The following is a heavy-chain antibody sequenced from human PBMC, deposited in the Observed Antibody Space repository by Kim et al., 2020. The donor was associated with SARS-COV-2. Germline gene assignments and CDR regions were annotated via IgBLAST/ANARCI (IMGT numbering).Heavy chain of an antibody. D-gene: IGHD5-12*01. Sequence: GGSLRLSCAASGFTFSSYAMHWVRQAPGKGLEWVAVIWYDGSNKYYADSVKGRFTISRDNSKNTLYLQMNSLRAEDTAVYYCAKGKSLPRGLRFPWYFDLWGRGTLVTVSS. J-gene: IGHJ2*01. CDR2: IWYDGSNK. CDR1: GFTFSSYA. CDR3: AKGKSLPRGLRFPWYFDL. V-gene: IGHV3-33*06.